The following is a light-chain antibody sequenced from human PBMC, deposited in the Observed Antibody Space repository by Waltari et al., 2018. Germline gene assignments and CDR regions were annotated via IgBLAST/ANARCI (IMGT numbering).Light chain of an antibody. J-gene: IGKJ2*01. CDR3: QQYNSYPYT. V-gene: IGKV1-5*03. Sequence: DIQMTQSPSTLSASVGDRVPITSRASQSISSWLAWYQQKPGKAPKLLIYKASSLESGVPSRFSGSGSGTEFTLTISSLQPDDFATYYCQQYNSYPYTFGQGTKLEIK. CDR2: KAS. CDR1: QSISSW.